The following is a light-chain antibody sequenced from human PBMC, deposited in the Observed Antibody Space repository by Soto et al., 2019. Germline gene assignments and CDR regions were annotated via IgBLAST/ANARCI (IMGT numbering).Light chain of an antibody. V-gene: IGLV1-51*02. CDR1: SSNIGNNY. J-gene: IGLJ2*01. Sequence: QSVLTQPPSVSAAPGQKVTISCSGSSSNIGNNYVSWYQQLPGTAPKLLIYENNKRPSGIPERFSGSKSGTSATLGITGLQTGDEANFYCGSWDNSLSGGVFGGGTKVTVL. CDR2: ENN. CDR3: GSWDNSLSGGV.